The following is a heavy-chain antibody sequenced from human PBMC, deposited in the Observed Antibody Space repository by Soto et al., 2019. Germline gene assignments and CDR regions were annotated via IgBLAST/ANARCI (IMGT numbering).Heavy chain of an antibody. CDR2: INHSGST. CDR1: GGSFSGYY. CDR3: ARIEDTYWYFDL. V-gene: IGHV4-34*01. D-gene: IGHD5-18*01. J-gene: IGHJ2*01. Sequence: QVQLQQWGAGLLKPSETLSLTCAVYGGSFSGYYWSWIRQPPGKGLEWIGEINHSGSTNYNPSLKSRVTLSVDTSKNQFSLKLSSVTAADTAVYYCARIEDTYWYFDLWGRGTLVTVSS.